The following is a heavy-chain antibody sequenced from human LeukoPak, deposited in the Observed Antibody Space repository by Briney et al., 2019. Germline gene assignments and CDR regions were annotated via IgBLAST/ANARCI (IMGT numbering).Heavy chain of an antibody. Sequence: SETLSLTCTVSGASISSYYWTWIRQSPGKGLEWIGYIYYSGSTNYNPSLKSRVTISVDTSKNQFSLKLSSVTAADTAVYYCARLGPAAGTSFDYWGQGTLVTVSS. J-gene: IGHJ4*02. CDR1: GASISSYY. V-gene: IGHV4-59*08. D-gene: IGHD6-13*01. CDR2: IYYSGST. CDR3: ARLGPAAGTSFDY.